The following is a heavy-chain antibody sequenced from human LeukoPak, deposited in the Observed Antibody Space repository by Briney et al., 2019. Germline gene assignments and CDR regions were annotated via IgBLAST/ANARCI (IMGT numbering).Heavy chain of an antibody. V-gene: IGHV3-23*01. Sequence: SGGSLRLSCAASGFTFSSYAMSWVRQAPGKGLEWVSAISGSGGSTYYADSVKGRFTISRDNSKNTLYLQMNSLRAEDTAVYYCETADYYDSSGYYRGSDYWGQGTLVTVSS. CDR1: GFTFSSYA. CDR3: ETADYYDSSGYYRGSDY. D-gene: IGHD3-22*01. J-gene: IGHJ4*02. CDR2: ISGSGGST.